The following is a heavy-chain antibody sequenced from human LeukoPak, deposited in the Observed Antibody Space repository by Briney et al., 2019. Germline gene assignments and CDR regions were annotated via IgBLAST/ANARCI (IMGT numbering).Heavy chain of an antibody. Sequence: GGSLRLSCAAAGFTFDTYPMNWVRQAPGRGLEWISYISSNRDTIYYAASVKGRFTISRDNAKNSLYLQMNSLRAEDTAVYYCARGRQNSGSYSDAFDIWGQGTMVTVSS. CDR1: GFTFDTYP. D-gene: IGHD1-26*01. CDR3: ARGRQNSGSYSDAFDI. V-gene: IGHV3-48*04. CDR2: ISSNRDTI. J-gene: IGHJ3*02.